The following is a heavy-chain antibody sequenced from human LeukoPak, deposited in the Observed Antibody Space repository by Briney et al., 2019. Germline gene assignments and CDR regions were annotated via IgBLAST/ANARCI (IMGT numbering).Heavy chain of an antibody. J-gene: IGHJ4*02. CDR2: VIPIFGTS. Sequence: ASVKVSCKASGGTFSSYAISWVRQAPGQGFEWMGGVIPIFGTSKHAQKFQGRLTMTTDESTGTAYMQLSSLRSEDTAVYYCAADLGNRRLQTPSFDYWGQGTLVTVSS. CDR1: GGTFSSYA. V-gene: IGHV1-69*05. D-gene: IGHD1-14*01. CDR3: AADLGNRRLQTPSFDY.